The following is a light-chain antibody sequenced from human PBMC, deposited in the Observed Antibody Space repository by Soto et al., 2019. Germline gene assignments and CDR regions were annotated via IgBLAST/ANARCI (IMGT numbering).Light chain of an antibody. V-gene: IGKV1-5*01. J-gene: IGKJ1*01. CDR3: QQYESYSPWT. CDR1: QSISNR. Sequence: DIQMTQSPSTLSASVGDRVTITCRASQSISNRLAWYQQKPGKAPKVLIYDASNLESGVPSRFSGSGSGTEFTLTISNLQPDDFATYYCQQYESYSPWTFGQGTKVDIK. CDR2: DAS.